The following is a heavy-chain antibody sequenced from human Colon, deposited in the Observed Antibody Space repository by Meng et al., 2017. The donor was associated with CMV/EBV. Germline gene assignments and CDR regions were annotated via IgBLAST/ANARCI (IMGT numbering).Heavy chain of an antibody. CDR2: ISSTGNYI. CDR1: GFTFSSYS. Sequence: GESLKISCAASGFTFSSYSMNWVRQAPGKGLEWVSSISSTGNYIYYAASMKGRFTISRDNAKNSLYLQMNSLRAEDTAVYYCARTPRGYCTNGVCLHYFDYWGQGTLVTVSS. CDR3: ARTPRGYCTNGVCLHYFDY. J-gene: IGHJ4*02. V-gene: IGHV3-21*01. D-gene: IGHD2-8*01.